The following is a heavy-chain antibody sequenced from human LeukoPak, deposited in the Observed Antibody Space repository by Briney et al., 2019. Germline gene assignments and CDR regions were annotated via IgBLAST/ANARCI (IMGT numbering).Heavy chain of an antibody. Sequence: KSSETLSLTCIVSGGSLNSPNYYWGWIRQPPGKGLEWIGTIYYSGTTYYNPSLKSRLTVSVDTSKNQFSLNLSSVTAADTAVYYCARGIADPYSFDSWGQGTLVTVSS. D-gene: IGHD6-13*01. CDR1: GGSLNSPNYY. V-gene: IGHV4-39*07. J-gene: IGHJ4*02. CDR3: ARGIADPYSFDS. CDR2: IYYSGTT.